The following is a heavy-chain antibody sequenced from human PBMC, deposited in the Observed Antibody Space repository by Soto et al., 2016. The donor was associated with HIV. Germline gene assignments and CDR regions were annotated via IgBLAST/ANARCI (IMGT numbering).Heavy chain of an antibody. CDR1: GGSVSSPTYY. CDR3: ARESGSSGWALDY. J-gene: IGHJ4*02. CDR2: IFYSGTA. V-gene: IGHV4-61*01. Sequence: QVRLQESGPQLVKPSETLSLTCTVSGGSVSSPTYYWTWLRQPPGKELEWIGYIFYSGTATYNPSLKNRITISVDTSKNQFSLKINSMTAADTALYYCARESGSSGWALDYWGQGKLVVVSS. D-gene: IGHD6-19*01.